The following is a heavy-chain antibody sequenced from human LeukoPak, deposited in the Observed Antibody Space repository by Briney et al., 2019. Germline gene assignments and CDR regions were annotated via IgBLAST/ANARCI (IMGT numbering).Heavy chain of an antibody. CDR3: ARDSTFDI. Sequence: PGGSLRLSCAASGFTISSYHMSWVRQAPGKGLEWVSVLYTGGKTSYAGAVRGRFTVSRDNSKNTLSLEMNSLRAEDTAVYYCARDSTFDIWGRGTVVTVSS. CDR2: LYTGGKT. D-gene: IGHD2-2*01. V-gene: IGHV3-53*01. J-gene: IGHJ3*02. CDR1: GFTISSYH.